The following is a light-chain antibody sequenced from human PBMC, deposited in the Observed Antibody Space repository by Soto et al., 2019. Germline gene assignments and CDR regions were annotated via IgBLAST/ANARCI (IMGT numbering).Light chain of an antibody. V-gene: IGKV1-5*03. CDR1: QNSDNW. J-gene: IGKJ1*01. Sequence: DVQMTQSPSTLSASVGDRVTITCRASQNSDNWLAWYQQKLGKAPKLLIYKASNLETGVPSRFSGSGSGTEFSLTISNLEPDDFATYHCQQYYTNSQASFGQGTKVEI. CDR2: KAS. CDR3: QQYYTNSQAS.